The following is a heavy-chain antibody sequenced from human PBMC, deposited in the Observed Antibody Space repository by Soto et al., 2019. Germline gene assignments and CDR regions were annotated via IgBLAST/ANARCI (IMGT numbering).Heavy chain of an antibody. D-gene: IGHD6-13*01. J-gene: IGHJ2*01. V-gene: IGHV3-9*01. CDR1: GFTFDDYG. Sequence: GGSLRLSCAASGFTFDDYGMHWVGQAPGKGLEWVSGISWNSGSIGYADSVKGRFTISRDNAKNSLYLQMNSLRAEDTALYYCAKEFEISIAAAGTRYFDLWGRGTLVTVSS. CDR2: ISWNSGSI. CDR3: AKEFEISIAAAGTRYFDL.